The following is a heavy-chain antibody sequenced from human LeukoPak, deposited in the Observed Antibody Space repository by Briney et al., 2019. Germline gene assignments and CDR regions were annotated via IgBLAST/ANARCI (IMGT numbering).Heavy chain of an antibody. CDR2: INHSGST. Sequence: SETLSLTCAVYGGSFSGYYWSWIRQPPGKGLEWIGEINHSGSTNYNPSLKSRVTISVDTSKNQFSLKLSSVTAADTAVYYCARVDIVVVPAALYNWFDPWGHGTLVTVSS. D-gene: IGHD2-2*03. CDR3: ARVDIVVVPAALYNWFDP. CDR1: GGSFSGYY. V-gene: IGHV4-34*01. J-gene: IGHJ5*02.